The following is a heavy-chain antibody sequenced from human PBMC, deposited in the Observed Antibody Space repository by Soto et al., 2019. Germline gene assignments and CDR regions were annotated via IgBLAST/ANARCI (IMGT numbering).Heavy chain of an antibody. CDR3: ARGLKMTTVTHYYYYYMDL. CDR2: MNPNNGNT. Sequence: QVQLVQSGAEVKKPGASVKVSCKTSGYTFTSYDINWVRQAAGQGLEWMGWMNPNNGNTVYAQKFQGRVTMTRNTSESTAYMELNSLRPEDTAVYYCARGLKMTTVTHYYYYYMDLWGKGTTVTVSS. V-gene: IGHV1-8*01. D-gene: IGHD4-4*01. J-gene: IGHJ6*03. CDR1: GYTFTSYD.